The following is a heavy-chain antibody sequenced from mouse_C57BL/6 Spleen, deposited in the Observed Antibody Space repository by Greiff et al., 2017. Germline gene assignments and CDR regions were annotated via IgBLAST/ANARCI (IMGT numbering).Heavy chain of an antibody. J-gene: IGHJ1*03. D-gene: IGHD1-1*01. CDR3: ARDLLLRSGYFDV. CDR1: GFTFSSYA. V-gene: IGHV5-4*03. Sequence: EVMLVESGGGLVKPGGSLKLSCAASGFTFSSYAMSWVRQTPEKRLEWVATISDGGSYTYYPDNVKGRFTISRDNAKNNLYLQMSHLKSEDTAMYYCARDLLLRSGYFDVWGTGTTVTVSS. CDR2: ISDGGSYT.